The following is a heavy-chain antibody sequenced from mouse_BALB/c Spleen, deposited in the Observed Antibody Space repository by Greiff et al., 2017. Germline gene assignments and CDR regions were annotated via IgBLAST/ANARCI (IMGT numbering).Heavy chain of an antibody. Sequence: QVQLKQSGAELARPGASVKMSCKASGYTFTSYTMHWVKQRPGQGLEWIGYINPSSGYTNYNQKFKDKATLTADKSSSTAYMQLSSLTTEDSAVYYCAIEDGYYFDYWGQGTTLTVSS. CDR3: AIEDGYYFDY. J-gene: IGHJ2*01. CDR2: INPSSGYT. D-gene: IGHD2-3*01. V-gene: IGHV1-4*01. CDR1: GYTFTSYT.